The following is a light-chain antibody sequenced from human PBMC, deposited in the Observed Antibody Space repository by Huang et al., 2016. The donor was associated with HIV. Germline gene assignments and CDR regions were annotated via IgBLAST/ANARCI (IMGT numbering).Light chain of an antibody. Sequence: DIQMTQSPSSLSASVGDRVTIACRASQSIRKFLNWYQHKVGEAPKLLMHSASSLHSGVPSRFSGSGSGTDFTRTITSLQPEDFATYYCQQTDNTPRTFGQGTKVVIK. CDR1: QSIRKF. CDR3: QQTDNTPRT. CDR2: SAS. J-gene: IGKJ1*01. V-gene: IGKV1-39*01.